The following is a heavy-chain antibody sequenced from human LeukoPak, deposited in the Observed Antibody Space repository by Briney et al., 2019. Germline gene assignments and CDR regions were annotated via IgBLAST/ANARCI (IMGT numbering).Heavy chain of an antibody. CDR1: GFSYEDYA. CDR2: ITGNGVST. D-gene: IGHD6-13*01. Sequence: GGSLTLSCHASGFSYEDYAMDWVSQAPGKGLEWVSLITGNGVSTYYADSVKGRFTISRDNSKKSLYLQMNSLRTEDTALYYCAKCVYSNIYYWFDPWGQGTLVSVSS. J-gene: IGHJ5*02. V-gene: IGHV3-43*02. CDR3: AKCVYSNIYYWFDP.